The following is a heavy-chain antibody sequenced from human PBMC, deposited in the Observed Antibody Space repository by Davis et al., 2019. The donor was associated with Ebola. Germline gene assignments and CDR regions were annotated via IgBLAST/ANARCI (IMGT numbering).Heavy chain of an antibody. CDR1: GYTLTELS. CDR3: ATDGAMVRGVRYYYYGMDV. Sequence: ASVKVSCKVSGYTLTELSMHWVRQAPGKGLEWMGGFDPEDGETIYAQKFQGRVTMTEDTSTDTAYMELSSLRSEDTAVYYCATDGAMVRGVRYYYYGMDVWGQGTTVTVSS. J-gene: IGHJ6*02. V-gene: IGHV1-24*01. D-gene: IGHD3-10*01. CDR2: FDPEDGET.